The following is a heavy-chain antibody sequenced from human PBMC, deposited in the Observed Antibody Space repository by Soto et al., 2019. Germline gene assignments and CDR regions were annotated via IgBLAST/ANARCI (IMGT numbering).Heavy chain of an antibody. V-gene: IGHV3-7*01. Sequence: GESLKISCAASGFTFRNHWMSWVRQAPGKGLEWVANIKQDGSEKYYLDSVKGRFTISRDNARNSLYLQMNNLRAEDTAVYYCARDLLVAVVPAAGRKDVWGKGTTVTVSS. CDR3: ARDLLVAVVPAAGRKDV. J-gene: IGHJ6*04. CDR2: IKQDGSEK. D-gene: IGHD2-2*01. CDR1: GFTFRNHW.